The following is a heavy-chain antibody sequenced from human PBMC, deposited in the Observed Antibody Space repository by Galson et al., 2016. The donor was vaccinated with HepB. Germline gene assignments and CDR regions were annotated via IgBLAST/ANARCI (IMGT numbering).Heavy chain of an antibody. CDR1: GGSISSSNW. CDR2: IYHSGST. Sequence: SETLSLTCAVSGGSISSSNWWSWVRQPPGKGLEWIGEIYHSGSTNYNPSLKSRVTISVDKSKNQFSLKLSSVTAADTAVYYCARVWLYQGYSRSSLLYYYGMDVWGQGTTVTVSS. V-gene: IGHV4-4*02. CDR3: ARVWLYQGYSRSSLLYYYGMDV. D-gene: IGHD6-13*01. J-gene: IGHJ6*02.